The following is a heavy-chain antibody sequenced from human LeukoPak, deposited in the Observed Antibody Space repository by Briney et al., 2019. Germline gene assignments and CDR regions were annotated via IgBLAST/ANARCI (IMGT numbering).Heavy chain of an antibody. CDR1: GGSISDYY. CDR2: MSYSGST. CDR3: ARHHYCSSTSCYRNWFDP. D-gene: IGHD2-2*02. Sequence: SETLSLTCTVSGGSISDYYWNWIRQPPGKGLEWIGYMSYSGSTNYNPSLKSRVTISVDTSKNQFSLKLSTVTAADTAVYYCARHHYCSSTSCYRNWFDPWGQGTLVTVSS. V-gene: IGHV4-59*08. J-gene: IGHJ5*02.